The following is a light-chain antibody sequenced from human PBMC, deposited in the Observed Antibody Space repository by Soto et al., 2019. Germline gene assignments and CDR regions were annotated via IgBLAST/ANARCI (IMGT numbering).Light chain of an antibody. Sequence: QSALTQPASVSGSPGQSITISCTGISSDVGSYKFVSWYQQHPGKAPKVMIYEDSKRPSGVSNRFSGSKSGNTASLTISGLXAEDEADYYCCSYADITTVVFGGGTKLTVL. V-gene: IGLV2-23*01. CDR1: SSDVGSYKF. CDR3: CSYADITTVV. CDR2: EDS. J-gene: IGLJ2*01.